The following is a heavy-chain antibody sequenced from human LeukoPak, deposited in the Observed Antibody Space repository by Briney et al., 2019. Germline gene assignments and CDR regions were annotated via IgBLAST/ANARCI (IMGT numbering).Heavy chain of an antibody. D-gene: IGHD2-15*01. V-gene: IGHV4-4*02. CDR1: GGSISSSNW. Sequence: PSETLSLTCAVSGGSISSSNWWSWVRQPPGKGLEWIGEIYHSGSTNYNPSLKSRVTISVDTSKNQFSLKLSSVTAADTAVYYCARVGPVSLVVYWFDPWGQGTLVTVSS. CDR2: IYHSGST. CDR3: ARVGPVSLVVYWFDP. J-gene: IGHJ5*02.